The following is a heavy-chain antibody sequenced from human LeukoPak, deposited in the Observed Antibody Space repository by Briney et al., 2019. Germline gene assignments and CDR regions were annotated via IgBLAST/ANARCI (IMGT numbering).Heavy chain of an antibody. D-gene: IGHD6-13*01. CDR2: LLYSGST. CDR3: ATNAGPSADGDVLDI. Sequence: SETLSLTCTVSGDSITWHYWHWVRQPPGKALEWIGHLLYSGSTSYNPSLDSRLTISLDTSKKSFSLKLTSVTAADTALYYCATNAGPSADGDVLDIWGQGTMVTVSS. CDR1: GDSITWHY. V-gene: IGHV4-59*11. J-gene: IGHJ3*02.